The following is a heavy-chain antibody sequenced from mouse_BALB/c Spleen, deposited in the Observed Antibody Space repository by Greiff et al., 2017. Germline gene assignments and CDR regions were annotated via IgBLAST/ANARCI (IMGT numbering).Heavy chain of an antibody. Sequence: EVHLVESGPGLVKPSQSLSLTCTVTGYLITSDYAWNWIRQFPGNKLEWMGYISYSGSTSYNPSLKSRISITRDTSKNQFFLQLNSVTTEDTATYYCAGSSYWYFDVWGAGTTVTVSS. CDR3: AGSSYWYFDV. J-gene: IGHJ1*01. CDR1: GYLITSDYA. D-gene: IGHD1-1*01. V-gene: IGHV3-2*02. CDR2: ISYSGST.